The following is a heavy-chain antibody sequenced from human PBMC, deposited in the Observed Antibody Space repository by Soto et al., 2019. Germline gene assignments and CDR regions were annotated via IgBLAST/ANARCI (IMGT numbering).Heavy chain of an antibody. Sequence: QVQLQQWGAGLLKPSETLSLTCAVYGGSFSGYYWSWIRQPPGKGLEWIGELNHSGSTNYNPSLKRRVTISVDPSKNKFSRKQSYVTAADTAVYYCARTMAMVRGVYGMEVWGQGTTVTVSS. CDR2: LNHSGST. J-gene: IGHJ6*02. D-gene: IGHD3-10*01. V-gene: IGHV4-34*01. CDR1: GGSFSGYY. CDR3: ARTMAMVRGVYGMEV.